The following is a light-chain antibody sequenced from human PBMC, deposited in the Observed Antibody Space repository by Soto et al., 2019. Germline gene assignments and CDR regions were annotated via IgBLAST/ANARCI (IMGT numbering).Light chain of an antibody. CDR3: QQYGSSPRT. J-gene: IGKJ1*01. V-gene: IGKV3-15*01. CDR2: GAS. Sequence: EIVMTQSPATLSVSPGERATLSCRASQSVSTNLAWYQQKPGQAPRLLMYGASTRATGMPASFSGSGSGTEFILTISSLQSEDFAVYYCQQYGSSPRTFGQGTKVEIK. CDR1: QSVSTN.